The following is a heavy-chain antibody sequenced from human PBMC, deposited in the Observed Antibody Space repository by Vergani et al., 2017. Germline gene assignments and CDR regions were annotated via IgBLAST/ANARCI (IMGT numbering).Heavy chain of an antibody. D-gene: IGHD3-22*01. CDR3: ARAGALDSSGYYPSSGMDV. Sequence: QLQLQESGPGLVKPSETLSLTCTVSGGSISSSSYYWGWIRQPPGKGLEWIGSIYYSGSTYYNPSLKRRGTISVDTSQNQFSLKLSSVTAADTAVYYCARAGALDSSGYYPSSGMDVWGQGTTVTVSS. J-gene: IGHJ6*02. V-gene: IGHV4-39*07. CDR1: GGSISSSSYY. CDR2: IYYSGST.